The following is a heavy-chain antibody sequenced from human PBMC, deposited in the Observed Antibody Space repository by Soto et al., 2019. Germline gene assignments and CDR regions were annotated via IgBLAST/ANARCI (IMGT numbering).Heavy chain of an antibody. CDR2: ISSSSSTI. J-gene: IGHJ4*02. CDR1: GFTFSSYS. D-gene: IGHD6-13*01. Sequence: PGGSLRLSCAASGFTFSSYSMNWVRQAPGKGLEWVSYISSSSSTIYYADSVKGRFTISRDNAKNSLYLQMNSLRAEDTAVYYCARGRGAAADYFGFWGQGTLVTVSS. V-gene: IGHV3-48*01. CDR3: ARGRGAAADYFGF.